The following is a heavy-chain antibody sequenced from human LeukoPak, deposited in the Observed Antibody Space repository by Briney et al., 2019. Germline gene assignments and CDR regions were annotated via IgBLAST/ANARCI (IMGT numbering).Heavy chain of an antibody. CDR1: GFTFSDYE. CDR3: ARDGTPHYTTGWVFFDY. CDR2: IGRSGSAI. J-gene: IGHJ4*02. D-gene: IGHD6-25*01. V-gene: IGHV3-48*03. Sequence: PGRSLRLSCAASGFTFSDYEMNWVRQAPGKGLEWLSYIGRSGSAIHYADSVKGRYTISRDNAENSLYLQMNSLRAEDTAVYYCARDGTPHYTTGWVFFDYWGQGTLVTVSS.